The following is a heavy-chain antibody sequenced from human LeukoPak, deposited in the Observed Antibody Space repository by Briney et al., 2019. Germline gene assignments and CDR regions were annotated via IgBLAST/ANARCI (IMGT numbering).Heavy chain of an antibody. CDR3: ARGIDFWSGYFYYYYYMDV. J-gene: IGHJ6*03. CDR1: GYTFTSYD. Sequence: ASVKVSCKASGYTFTSYDINWVRQATGQGLEWMGWMNPNSGNTGYAQKFQGRVTMTRNTSISTAYMELSSLRSEDTAVYYCARGIDFWSGYFYYYYYMDVWGKGTTVTVSS. D-gene: IGHD3-3*01. CDR2: MNPNSGNT. V-gene: IGHV1-8*01.